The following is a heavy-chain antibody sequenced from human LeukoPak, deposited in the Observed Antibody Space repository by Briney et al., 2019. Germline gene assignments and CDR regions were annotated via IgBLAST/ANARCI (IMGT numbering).Heavy chain of an antibody. CDR1: GFTFSSYG. D-gene: IGHD3-3*01. Sequence: PGRSLRLSCAASGFTFSSYGMHWVRQAPGKGLEWVAVIWYDGSNKYYADSVKGRFTISRDNSKNTLYLQMNSLRAEDTAVYYCARDGGYDFWSGYRDYWGQGTLVTVSS. CDR2: IWYDGSNK. V-gene: IGHV3-30*19. J-gene: IGHJ4*02. CDR3: ARDGGYDFWSGYRDY.